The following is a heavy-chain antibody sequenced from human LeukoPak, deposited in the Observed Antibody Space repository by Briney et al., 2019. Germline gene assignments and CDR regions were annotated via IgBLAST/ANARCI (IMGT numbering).Heavy chain of an antibody. D-gene: IGHD2-15*01. CDR1: GFPLSSYE. CDR3: ARDREVVAFDI. V-gene: IGHV3-48*03. J-gene: IGHJ3*02. Sequence: PGGSLRLSCAASGFPLSSYEMNWVRQAPGKGLEWVSYISRSARTIYYTDSVKGRFTISRDNAKNSLYLQMNSLRAEDTAVYYCARDREVVAFDIWGQGTMVTVSS. CDR2: ISRSARTI.